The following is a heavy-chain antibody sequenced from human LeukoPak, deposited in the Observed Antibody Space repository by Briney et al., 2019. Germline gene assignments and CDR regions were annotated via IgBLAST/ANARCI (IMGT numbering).Heavy chain of an antibody. CDR1: GFTFSSYA. CDR3: AKDQFEAAAGPGGHY. D-gene: IGHD6-13*01. V-gene: IGHV3-23*01. Sequence: GGSLRLSCAASGFTFSSYAMSWVRQAPGKGLEWVSAISGSGGSTYYADSVKGRFTISRDNSKNTLYLPMNSLRAEDTAVYYCAKDQFEAAAGPGGHYWGQGTLVTVSS. CDR2: ISGSGGST. J-gene: IGHJ4*02.